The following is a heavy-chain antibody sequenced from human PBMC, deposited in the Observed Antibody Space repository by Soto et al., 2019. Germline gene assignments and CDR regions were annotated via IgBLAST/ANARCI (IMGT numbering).Heavy chain of an antibody. J-gene: IGHJ4*02. Sequence: PGGSLRLSCAASEFTFSTYSMNWVRQAPGKGLEWVSSISSSRGCIYYADSVKGRFTISRDNAKNSLFLQMNSLRAEDTAVYYCAGRYCTNGVCPFDSWGQGTLVTVSS. D-gene: IGHD2-8*01. CDR1: EFTFSTYS. V-gene: IGHV3-21*01. CDR3: AGRYCTNGVCPFDS. CDR2: ISSSRGCI.